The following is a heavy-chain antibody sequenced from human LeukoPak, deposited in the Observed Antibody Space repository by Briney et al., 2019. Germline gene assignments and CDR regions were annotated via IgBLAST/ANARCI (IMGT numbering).Heavy chain of an antibody. D-gene: IGHD6-19*01. V-gene: IGHV3-21*01. J-gene: IGHJ5*02. CDR2: ISSSTNYI. CDR1: GFIFSSYS. CDR3: ARSAVTGKNWFDP. Sequence: GGSLRLSCAASGFIFSSYSMNWVRQAPGKGLEWVSSISSSTNYIYYADSVKGRFTISRDNAKNSLYLQMNSLRAEDTAVYYCARSAVTGKNWFDPWGQGTLVTVSS.